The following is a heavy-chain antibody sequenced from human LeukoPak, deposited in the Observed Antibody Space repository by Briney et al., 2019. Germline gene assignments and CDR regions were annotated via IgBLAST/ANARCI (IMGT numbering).Heavy chain of an antibody. Sequence: GGSLRLSCAASGFTFSSYSMNWVRQAPGKGLEWVSSISSSSSYICYADSVKGRFTISRDNAKNSLYLQMNSLRAEDTAVYYCARGALGYCSSTSCYRRYYGMDVWGKGTTVTVSS. CDR1: GFTFSSYS. D-gene: IGHD2-2*02. V-gene: IGHV3-21*01. CDR3: ARGALGYCSSTSCYRRYYGMDV. CDR2: ISSSSSYI. J-gene: IGHJ6*04.